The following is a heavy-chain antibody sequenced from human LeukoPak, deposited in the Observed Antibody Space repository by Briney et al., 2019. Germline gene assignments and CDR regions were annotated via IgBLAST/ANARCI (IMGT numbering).Heavy chain of an antibody. CDR1: GFTVSSTY. J-gene: IGHJ4*02. V-gene: IGHV3-23*01. CDR2: ISGSGGST. CDR3: TTDLKESGSDTTTGFQY. Sequence: GGSLRLSCAASGFTVSSTYMGWVRQAPGKGLEWVSAISGSGGSTYYADSVKGRFTISRDNSKNTLYLQVNSLKVEDTAVYYCTTDLKESGSDTTTGFQYWGQGTLVTVSS. D-gene: IGHD1-26*01.